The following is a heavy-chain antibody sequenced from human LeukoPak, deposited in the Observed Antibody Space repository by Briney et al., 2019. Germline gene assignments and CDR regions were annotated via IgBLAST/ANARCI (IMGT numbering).Heavy chain of an antibody. Sequence: GASVKVSCKASGYTFTGYYMHWVRQAPGQGLEWMGWINPNSGGTNYAQKFQGRVTMTRDTSISTAYMELSRLRSDDTAVYYCARVAYDSSGYYYDLGQGTLVTVSS. CDR3: ARVAYDSSGYYYD. V-gene: IGHV1-2*02. J-gene: IGHJ4*02. CDR1: GYTFTGYY. CDR2: INPNSGGT. D-gene: IGHD3-22*01.